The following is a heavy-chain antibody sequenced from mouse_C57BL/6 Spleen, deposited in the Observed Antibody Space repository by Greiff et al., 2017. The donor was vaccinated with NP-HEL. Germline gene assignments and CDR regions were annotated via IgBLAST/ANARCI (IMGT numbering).Heavy chain of an antibody. J-gene: IGHJ1*03. D-gene: IGHD1-1*01. CDR2: ISDGGSYT. V-gene: IGHV5-4*01. Sequence: EVMLVESGGGLVKPGGSLKLSCAASGFTFSSYAMSWVRQTPEKRLEWVATISDGGSYTYYPDNVKGRFTISRDNAKNNLYLQMSHLKSEDTAMYYCARDGVTTVVATKWYFDVWGTGTTVTVSS. CDR3: ARDGVTTVVATKWYFDV. CDR1: GFTFSSYA.